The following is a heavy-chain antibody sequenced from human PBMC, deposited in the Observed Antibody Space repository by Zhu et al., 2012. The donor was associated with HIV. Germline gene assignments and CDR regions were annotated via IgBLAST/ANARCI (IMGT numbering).Heavy chain of an antibody. CDR2: INHSGST. CDR3: ARVLHGSGVVEAGYYFDY. J-gene: IGHJ4*02. Sequence: QVQLQQWGAGLLKPSETLSLTCAVYGGSFSGYYWSWIRQPPGKGPEWIGEINHSGSTNYNPSLKSRLTMSVDTSKNQFSLKLSSATAADTAVYYCARVLHGSGVVEAGYYFDYWGQGPWSPSPQ. D-gene: IGHD3-10*01. CDR1: GGSFSGYY. V-gene: IGHV4-34*01.